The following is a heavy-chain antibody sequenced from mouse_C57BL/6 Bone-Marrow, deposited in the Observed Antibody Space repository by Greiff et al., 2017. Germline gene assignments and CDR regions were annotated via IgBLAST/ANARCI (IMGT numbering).Heavy chain of an antibody. Sequence: VQLQQSGAELARPGASVKLSCKASGYTFTSYGISWVKQRTGQGLEWIGENYPRSGNTYYNEKFKGKATLTADKSSSTAYMELRSLTSEYSAVYFCAREASYYYGSRRDAYWGQGTLVTVSA. CDR2: NYPRSGNT. CDR3: AREASYYYGSRRDAY. J-gene: IGHJ3*01. CDR1: GYTFTSYG. D-gene: IGHD1-1*01. V-gene: IGHV1-81*01.